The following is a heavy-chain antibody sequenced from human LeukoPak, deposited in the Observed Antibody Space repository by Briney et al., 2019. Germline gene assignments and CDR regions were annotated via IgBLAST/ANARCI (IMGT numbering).Heavy chain of an antibody. Sequence: PGGSRRLSCAASGFTVSSNYMSWVRQAPGKGLEWVSIIYSGGSIYYADSVKGRFTISRDNSKNTLYLQMNSLRAEDTAVYYCARYLRTPDVAFDIWGQGTMVTVSS. D-gene: IGHD4-23*01. V-gene: IGHV3-66*01. CDR1: GFTVSSNY. CDR3: ARYLRTPDVAFDI. J-gene: IGHJ3*02. CDR2: IYSGGSI.